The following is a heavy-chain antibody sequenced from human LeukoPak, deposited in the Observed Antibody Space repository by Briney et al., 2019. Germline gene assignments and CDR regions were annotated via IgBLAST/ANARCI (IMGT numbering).Heavy chain of an antibody. D-gene: IGHD1-1*01. CDR2: IRYDGSNE. CDR3: ARVADWNDLAGAFDI. V-gene: IGHV3-30*02. Sequence: GGSLRLSCVASGFTFSSYGIHWVRQAPGKGLEWVAFIRYDGSNEYYVDSVKGRFTISRDNSKNTLYLQMNSLRAEDTAVYYCARVADWNDLAGAFDIWGQGTMVTVSS. CDR1: GFTFSSYG. J-gene: IGHJ3*02.